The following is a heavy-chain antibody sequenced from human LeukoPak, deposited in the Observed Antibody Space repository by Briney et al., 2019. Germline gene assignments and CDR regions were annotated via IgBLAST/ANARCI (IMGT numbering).Heavy chain of an antibody. J-gene: IGHJ6*03. D-gene: IGHD3-10*01. CDR1: GFTFSSYS. V-gene: IGHV3-21*04. Sequence: PGGSLRLSCAASGFTFSSYSMNWVRQAPGKGLEWVSSISSSSSYIYYADSVKGRFTISRDNAKNSLYLQMNSLRAEDTAVYYCTRAGAHYLQYYMDAWGKGTTVTVSS. CDR3: TRAGAHYLQYYMDA. CDR2: ISSSSSYI.